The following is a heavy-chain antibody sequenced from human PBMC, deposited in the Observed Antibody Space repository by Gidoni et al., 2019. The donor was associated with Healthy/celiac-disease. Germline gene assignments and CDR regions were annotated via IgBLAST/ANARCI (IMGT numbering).Heavy chain of an antibody. CDR1: GFPFSSDA. J-gene: IGHJ4*02. V-gene: IGHV3-23*01. D-gene: IGHD1-26*01. CDR3: AKDYGTVGEGYYFDY. CDR2: ISGSGGST. Sequence: EVQLLESGGGLVQPGGSLRLSCAAYGFPFSSDAMSWVRQAPGKGLGWVSAISGSGGSTYYEDSVKGGFTISRDNSKNTLYLQMNSLRAEDTAVYYCAKDYGTVGEGYYFDYWGQGTLVTVSS.